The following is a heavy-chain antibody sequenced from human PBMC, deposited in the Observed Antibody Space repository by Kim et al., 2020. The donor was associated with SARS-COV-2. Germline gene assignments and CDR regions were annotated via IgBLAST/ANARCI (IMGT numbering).Heavy chain of an antibody. D-gene: IGHD6-6*01. CDR2: ISSSSSYI. Sequence: GGSLRLSCAASGFTFSSYSMNWVRQAPGKGLEWVSSISSSSSYIYYADSVKGRFTISRDNAKNSLYLQMNSLRAEDTAVYYCARVTGIAARRLSDDVWGQGTTVTVSS. V-gene: IGHV3-21*01. CDR1: GFTFSSYS. J-gene: IGHJ6*02. CDR3: ARVTGIAARRLSDDV.